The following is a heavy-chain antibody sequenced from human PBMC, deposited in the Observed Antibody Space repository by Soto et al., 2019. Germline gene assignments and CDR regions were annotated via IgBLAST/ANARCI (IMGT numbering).Heavy chain of an antibody. CDR2: IKQDGSER. CDR1: GFRFRNYW. J-gene: IGHJ4*02. D-gene: IGHD3-10*01. V-gene: IGHV3-7*05. CDR3: ARAGSENDY. Sequence: EVQLVGSGGGLVQPRGSLRLSCAASGFRFRNYWMSWVRQAPGKGLEWVANIKQDGSERNYVDSVKGRFTISRDNAKNSLYLQLNSLRAEDTAVYYYARAGSENDYWGQGTLVTVSS.